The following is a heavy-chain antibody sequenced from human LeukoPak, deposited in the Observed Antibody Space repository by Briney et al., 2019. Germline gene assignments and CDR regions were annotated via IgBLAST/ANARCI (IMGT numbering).Heavy chain of an antibody. V-gene: IGHV3-48*01. D-gene: IGHD4-17*01. CDR1: GLTFSIYS. CDR2: ISNNTDNI. J-gene: IGHJ4*02. Sequence: AGSLTLSCAASGLTFSIYSMNWVRQAPGKGLEWISYISNNTDNIYYADSVKGRFTNSRDNAKNSLYLQMNSLRAEDTAVYFCARDKHGDYYFDFWGQGALVTVSS. CDR3: ARDKHGDYYFDF.